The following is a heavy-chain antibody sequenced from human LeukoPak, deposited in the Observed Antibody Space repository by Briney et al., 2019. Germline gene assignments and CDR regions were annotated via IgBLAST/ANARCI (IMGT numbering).Heavy chain of an antibody. Sequence: GESLKISCKGSGYNFTSYWIAWVRQMPGKGLEWMGIIYPGDSDTRYSPSFQGQVTISADKSISTAYLQWSSLKTEDTAVYYCTRRGYSSPGYYYYYMDVWGKGTTVTVSS. J-gene: IGHJ6*03. CDR3: TRRGYSSPGYYYYYMDV. V-gene: IGHV5-51*01. CDR2: IYPGDSDT. D-gene: IGHD5-18*01. CDR1: GYNFTSYW.